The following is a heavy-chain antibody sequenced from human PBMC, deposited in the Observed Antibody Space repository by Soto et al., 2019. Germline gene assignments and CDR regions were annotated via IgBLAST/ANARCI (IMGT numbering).Heavy chain of an antibody. CDR2: IYSSGST. V-gene: IGHV4-59*01. CDR3: PTESITMVRGNWFDP. CDR1: GFSITSYY. D-gene: IGHD3-10*01. Sequence: ETLSLTCNVSGFSITSYYWTWIRQPPGKELEWIGYIYSSGSTDYNPSLKSRVTISVDTSKDQFSLKLSSVTAADTAVYYCPTESITMVRGNWFDPWGQGTLVTVS. J-gene: IGHJ5*02.